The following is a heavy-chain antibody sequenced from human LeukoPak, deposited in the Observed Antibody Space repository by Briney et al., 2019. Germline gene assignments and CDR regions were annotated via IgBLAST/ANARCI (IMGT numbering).Heavy chain of an antibody. Sequence: SETLSLTCTVSGDSISSADYYWSWIRQPPGKGLEWFGYIYYSGSTYYNPSLKSRLTIAVDTTKNQFSLKLSSVTAADTAVYYCARNTLYDGSGGNWFDPWGQGTLVTVSS. J-gene: IGHJ5*02. CDR1: GDSISSADYY. V-gene: IGHV4-30-4*01. D-gene: IGHD3-10*01. CDR3: ARNTLYDGSGGNWFDP. CDR2: IYYSGST.